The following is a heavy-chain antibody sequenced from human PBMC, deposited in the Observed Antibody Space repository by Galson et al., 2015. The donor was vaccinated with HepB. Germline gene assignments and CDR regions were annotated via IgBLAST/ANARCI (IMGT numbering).Heavy chain of an antibody. Sequence: SETLSLTCTVSGASISSSYWGWIRQSPGKGLEWIGHIYYSGSTTYNRSLKSRVTISEDKSKNQFSLKLTSVTAADAAVYFCARVANSSDRDYFDYWGPGTLVTVSS. J-gene: IGHJ4*01. CDR3: ARVANSSDRDYFDY. CDR1: GASISSSY. D-gene: IGHD1-14*01. V-gene: IGHV4-59*01. CDR2: IYYSGST.